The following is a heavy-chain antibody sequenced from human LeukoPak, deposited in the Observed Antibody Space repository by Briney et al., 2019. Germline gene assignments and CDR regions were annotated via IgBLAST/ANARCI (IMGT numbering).Heavy chain of an antibody. J-gene: IGHJ6*02. CDR3: AKLTGTVTTWDYYYGMDV. Sequence: GGSLRLSCAASGFTFSSYAMSWVRQAPGKGLEWVSAISGSGGSTYYADSVKGRFTISRDNSKNTLYLQMNSLRAEDTAVYYCAKLTGTVTTWDYYYGMDVWGQGTTVTVSS. CDR2: ISGSGGST. V-gene: IGHV3-23*01. D-gene: IGHD4-17*01. CDR1: GFTFSSYA.